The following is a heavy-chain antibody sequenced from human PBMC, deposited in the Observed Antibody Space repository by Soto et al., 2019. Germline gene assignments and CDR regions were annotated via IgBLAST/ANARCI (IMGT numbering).Heavy chain of an antibody. CDR1: GGSISSYY. CDR2: IYYSGSN. CDR3: ARQPSQGVYDYYYYMDV. J-gene: IGHJ6*03. D-gene: IGHD6-13*01. V-gene: IGHV4-59*08. Sequence: QVQLQESGPGLVKPSETLSLTCTVSGGSISSYYWSWIRQPPGKGLEWIGYIYYSGSNNYNPSLKSRVTISVDTSKNHSSLTLSSVTAADRAVDYCARQPSQGVYDYYYYMDVWGKGTTVTVSS.